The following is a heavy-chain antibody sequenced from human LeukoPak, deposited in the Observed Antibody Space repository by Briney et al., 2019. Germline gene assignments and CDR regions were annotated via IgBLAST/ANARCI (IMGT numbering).Heavy chain of an antibody. D-gene: IGHD5-18*01. CDR2: IYYSGST. V-gene: IGHV4-59*08. Sequence: SETLSLTCTVSGGSISSYYWSWIRQPPGKGLEWIGYIYYSGSTNYNPSLKSRVTISVDTSKNQFSLKLSSVTAADTAMYYCARGIRGYSYYYYYGMDVWGQGTTVTVSS. CDR1: GGSISSYY. J-gene: IGHJ6*02. CDR3: ARGIRGYSYYYYYGMDV.